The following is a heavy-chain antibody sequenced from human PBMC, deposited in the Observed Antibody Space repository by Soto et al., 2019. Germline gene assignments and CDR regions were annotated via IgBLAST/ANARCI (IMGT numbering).Heavy chain of an antibody. CDR1: CGSISSYY. J-gene: IGHJ3*02. CDR2: IYYSGST. CDR3: VRERGYSYGYPPPGAFHI. D-gene: IGHD5-18*01. Sequence: SATVSLTCTISCGSISSYYWRCIRQPPWKGLEWIVYIYYSGSTNYNPSLKSRVTISVDTSKNQFELKLSSVTAQDTAVYYCVRERGYSYGYPPPGAFHIGGKGRMVT. V-gene: IGHV4-59*01.